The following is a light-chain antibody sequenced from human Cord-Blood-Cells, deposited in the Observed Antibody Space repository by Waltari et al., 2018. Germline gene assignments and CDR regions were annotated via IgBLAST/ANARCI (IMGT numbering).Light chain of an antibody. CDR3: QQYGSSIT. CDR1: QSVSSSY. J-gene: IGKJ4*01. Sequence: EIVLTQSPGTLSLSQGERATLSCRASQSVSSSYLAWYQQKPGQAPRLLIYGASSRATGIPDRFSGSGSGTDFTLTISRLEPEDFAVYYCQQYGSSITFGGGTKVEIK. CDR2: GAS. V-gene: IGKV3-20*01.